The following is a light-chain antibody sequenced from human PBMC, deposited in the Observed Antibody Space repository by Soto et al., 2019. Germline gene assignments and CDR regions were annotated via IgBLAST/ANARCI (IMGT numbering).Light chain of an antibody. CDR2: DNY. Sequence: QSVLTQPPSVSAAPGHKVTISCFGSSSNIGNNYVSWYQQLPGTAPKLLIYDNYKRPSGIPDRFSGSKSGTSATLGITGLQTGDEAGYYCGTWDSSLTAAVFGGGTKLTVL. CDR3: GTWDSSLTAAV. CDR1: SSNIGNNY. J-gene: IGLJ3*02. V-gene: IGLV1-51*01.